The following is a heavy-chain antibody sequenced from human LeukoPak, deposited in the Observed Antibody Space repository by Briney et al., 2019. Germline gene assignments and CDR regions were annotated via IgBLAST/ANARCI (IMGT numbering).Heavy chain of an antibody. CDR3: ARLSELSSFFTTYYYYYMDV. J-gene: IGHJ6*03. D-gene: IGHD3-22*01. CDR1: GGSISSSSYY. V-gene: IGHV4-39*01. CDR2: IYYSGST. Sequence: SETLSLTCTVSGGSISSSSYYWGWIRQPPGKGLEWIGSIYYSGSTYYNPSLKSRVTISVDTSKNQFSLKLSSVTAADTAEYYCARLSELSSFFTTYYYYYMDVWGKGTTVTVSS.